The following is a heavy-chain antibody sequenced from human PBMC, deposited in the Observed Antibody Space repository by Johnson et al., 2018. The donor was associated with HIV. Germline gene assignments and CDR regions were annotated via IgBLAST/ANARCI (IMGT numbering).Heavy chain of an antibody. Sequence: VQLVESGGDLVKPEGSLRLSCVASGFVFSDSHMSWIRQAPGKGLEWVANIKQDGSEKYYVDSVKGRFTISRDNAKNSLFLQMNSLRTEDTALYFCARTSGSYYERDALDIWGQGTMVTVSS. J-gene: IGHJ3*02. CDR1: GFVFSDSH. D-gene: IGHD1-26*01. CDR2: IKQDGSEK. CDR3: ARTSGSYYERDALDI. V-gene: IGHV3-7*03.